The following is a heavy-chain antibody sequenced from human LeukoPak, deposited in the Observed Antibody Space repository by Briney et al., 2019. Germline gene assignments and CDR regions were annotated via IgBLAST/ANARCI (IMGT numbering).Heavy chain of an antibody. D-gene: IGHD5-12*01. V-gene: IGHV1-18*01. CDR3: ARVVIVSGYDFNGWAPYYYYYGMDV. Sequence: ASVKVSCKASGYTFTSYGISWVRQAPGQGLEWMEWISAYNGNTNYAQKLQGRVTMTTDTSTSTAYMELRSLRSDDTAVYYCARVVIVSGYDFNGWAPYYYYYGMDVWGQGTTVTVSS. CDR2: ISAYNGNT. CDR1: GYTFTSYG. J-gene: IGHJ6*02.